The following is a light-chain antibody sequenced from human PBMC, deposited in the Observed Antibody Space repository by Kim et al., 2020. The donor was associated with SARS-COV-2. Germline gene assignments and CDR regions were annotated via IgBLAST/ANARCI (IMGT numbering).Light chain of an antibody. CDR1: PGVLGAK. J-gene: IGKJ1*01. CDR2: GAS. CDR3: KQYGSLPRT. Sequence: CPGQRASLACRASPGVLGAKGAWYQKKAGQATRLLIYGASCRATGIPYMLSGSESGTGFTLPISGLEPEDFAVYYCKQYGSLPRTFGQETEVDIK. V-gene: IGKV3-20*01.